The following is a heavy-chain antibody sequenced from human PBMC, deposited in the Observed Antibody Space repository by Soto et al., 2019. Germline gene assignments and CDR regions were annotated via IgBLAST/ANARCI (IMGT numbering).Heavy chain of an antibody. CDR1: GFPFSSYA. D-gene: IGHD2-21*02. CDR2: IWYDGSNK. CDR3: ARDIDCGGDCYHYFDY. J-gene: IGHJ4*02. Sequence: VQLLESGGGLVQPGGSLGLSCAASGFPFSSYAMTWVRQAPGKGLEWVAVIWYDGSNKYYADSVKGRFTISRDNSKNTLYLQMNSLRAEDTAVYYCARDIDCGGDCYHYFDYWGQGTLVTVSS. V-gene: IGHV3-33*08.